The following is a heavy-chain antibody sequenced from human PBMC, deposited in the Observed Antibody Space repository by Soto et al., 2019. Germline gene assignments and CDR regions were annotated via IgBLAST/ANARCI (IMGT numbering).Heavy chain of an antibody. CDR3: AREGYGDYGETGY. CDR1: AFTFSSYG. D-gene: IGHD4-17*01. V-gene: IGHV3-33*01. CDR2: IWYDGSNK. J-gene: IGHJ4*02. Sequence: QVQLVESGGGVVQPGRSLRLSCAASAFTFSSYGMHWVRQAPGKGLEWVAVIWYDGSNKYYADSVKGRFTISRDNSKNTLYLQMNSLRAEDTAVYYCAREGYGDYGETGYWGQGTLVTVSS.